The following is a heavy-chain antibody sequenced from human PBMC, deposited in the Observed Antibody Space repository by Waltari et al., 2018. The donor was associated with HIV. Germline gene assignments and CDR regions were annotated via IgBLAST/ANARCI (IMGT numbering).Heavy chain of an antibody. CDR2: INYSGNS. J-gene: IGHJ4*02. CDR1: GGSVGSSSTY. Sequence: QLQLQESGPGLVKPSEPLSLTCTVSGGSVGSSSTYWGWIRQPPGKGLEWIGSINYSGNSYYNPSLKSRVTISVDTSKNQLSLNLSSVTAADTAVYYCAPYYYISSRHYFDSWGQGTQVTVSS. V-gene: IGHV4-39*07. D-gene: IGHD3-16*01. CDR3: APYYYISSRHYFDS.